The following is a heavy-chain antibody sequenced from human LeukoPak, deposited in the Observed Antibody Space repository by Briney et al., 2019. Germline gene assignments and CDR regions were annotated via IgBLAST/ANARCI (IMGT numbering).Heavy chain of an antibody. Sequence: SETLSLTCTVSGGSISSDYWSWIRQSPGKGLEWIGYIYYSGTTSYNPSLKSRVTISLDTSKNQFSLKLSSVTAADTAVYYCARGYDSSGYPFESWGQGTLVAVSS. CDR3: ARGYDSSGYPFES. CDR1: GGSISSDY. J-gene: IGHJ4*02. D-gene: IGHD3-22*01. CDR2: IYYSGTT. V-gene: IGHV4-59*08.